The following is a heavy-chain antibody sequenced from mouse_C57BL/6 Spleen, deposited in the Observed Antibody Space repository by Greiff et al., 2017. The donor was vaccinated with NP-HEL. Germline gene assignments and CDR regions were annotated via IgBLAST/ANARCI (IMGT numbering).Heavy chain of an antibody. CDR2: IDPSDSYT. D-gene: IGHD2-1*01. Sequence: QVQLQQPGAELVMPGASVKLSCKASGYTFTSYWMHWVKQRPGQGLEWIGEIDPSDSYTNYNQKFKGKSTLTVDKSSSTAYMQLNSLTSEGSTVYYCARSEGNIDYWGQGTTLTVSS. J-gene: IGHJ2*01. V-gene: IGHV1-69*01. CDR3: ARSEGNIDY. CDR1: GYTFTSYW.